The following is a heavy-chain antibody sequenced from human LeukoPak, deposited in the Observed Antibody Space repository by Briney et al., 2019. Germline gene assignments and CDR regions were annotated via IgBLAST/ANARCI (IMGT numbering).Heavy chain of an antibody. D-gene: IGHD4-11*01. V-gene: IGHV4-31*03. Sequence: SQTLSLTCTVSGGSINNGGYYWSWIRQHPGKGLEWIGYIYSGSSYYNPSLRSRVTISVDTSKNHFSLKLSSVTAADTAVYYCARCPTVSYYYYYMDVWGKGTTVTVSS. J-gene: IGHJ6*03. CDR1: GGSINNGGYY. CDR3: ARCPTVSYYYYYMDV. CDR2: IYSGSS.